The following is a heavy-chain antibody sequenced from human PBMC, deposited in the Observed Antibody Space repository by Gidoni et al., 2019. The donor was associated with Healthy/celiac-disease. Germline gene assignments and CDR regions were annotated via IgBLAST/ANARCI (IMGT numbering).Heavy chain of an antibody. V-gene: IGHV3-23*01. CDR1: GFTFRSYA. Sequence: EVQLLESGGGLVQPGGSLRLSCAASGFTFRSYAMSWVRQAPGKGLEWVSAISGSGGSTYYADSVKGRFTISRDNSKNTLYLQMNSLRAEDTAVYYCRVPGEWWYSGGMDVWGQGTTVTVSS. CDR2: ISGSGGST. D-gene: IGHD2-15*01. J-gene: IGHJ6*02. CDR3: RVPGEWWYSGGMDV.